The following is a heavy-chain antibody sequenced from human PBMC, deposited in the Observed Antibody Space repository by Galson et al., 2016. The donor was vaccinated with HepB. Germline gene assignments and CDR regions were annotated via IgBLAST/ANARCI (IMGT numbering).Heavy chain of an antibody. V-gene: IGHV3-11*01. CDR2: ISSSGRPI. D-gene: IGHD6-19*01. Sequence: SLRLSCAASGFRFSDYYMRWIRQAPGKGPEWLSYISSSGRPINYADSVKGRFTVSRDNAKNSLYLQMNNLRGEETAVYYCARMIPLYSSGWYVRGDGWFDPWGQGTLVTVSS. CDR1: GFRFSDYY. J-gene: IGHJ5*02. CDR3: ARMIPLYSSGWYVRGDGWFDP.